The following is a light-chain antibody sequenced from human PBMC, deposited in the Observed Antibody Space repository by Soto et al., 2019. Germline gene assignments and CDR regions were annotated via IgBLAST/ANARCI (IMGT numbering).Light chain of an antibody. CDR2: AAS. CDR3: QQSYSTPYT. J-gene: IGKJ2*01. V-gene: IGKV1-39*01. Sequence: DIQMNQSPSSLSASVGDRVTITCRASQSISSNLNWYQQKPGKAPKLLIYAASRLQSGVPSMFSGSGSGTDFTLTIRSLQPEDFATYYCQQSYSTPYTFGQGTKLESK. CDR1: QSISSN.